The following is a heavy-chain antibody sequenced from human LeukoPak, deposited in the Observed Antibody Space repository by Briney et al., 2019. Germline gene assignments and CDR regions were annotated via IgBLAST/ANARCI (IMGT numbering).Heavy chain of an antibody. CDR3: ARPSIVGASVDY. V-gene: IGHV4-39*02. J-gene: IGHJ4*02. D-gene: IGHD1-26*01. CDR1: GGSINSIRYY. Sequence: SETLSLTCTVSGGSINSIRYYWAWIRQPPGKGLEWIGSIYSSGSTYYNPSLKSRVTISVDTSKNHFSPNLSSVTAADTAVYFCARPSIVGASVDYWGQGTLVTVSS. CDR2: IYSSGST.